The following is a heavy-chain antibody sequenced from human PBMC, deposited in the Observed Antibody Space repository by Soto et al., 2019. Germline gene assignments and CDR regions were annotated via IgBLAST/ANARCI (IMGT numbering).Heavy chain of an antibody. V-gene: IGHV3-15*01. CDR2: IKSKTDGGTT. CDR1: GFTGSNAW. CDR3: TTDVWSGYSDY. D-gene: IGHD3-3*01. J-gene: IGHJ4*02. Sequence: GPLRLSCAASGFTGSNAWMSWVRQAPGKGLEWVGRIKSKTDGGTTDYAAPVKGRFTISRDDSKNTLYLQMNSLKTEDTAVYYCTTDVWSGYSDYWGQGTLVTVSS.